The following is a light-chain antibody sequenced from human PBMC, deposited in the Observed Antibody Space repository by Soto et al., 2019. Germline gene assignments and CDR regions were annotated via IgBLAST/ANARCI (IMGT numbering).Light chain of an antibody. Sequence: DIQMTQSPSTLSASVGDRVTITCRASQSISSWLAWYQQKPGKAPKLLIYKASSLESGVPSRFSGSGSGTEFTLTISSLQPDDFATYYCQQYNSYSWTCGQGTKVDSK. CDR1: QSISSW. CDR2: KAS. J-gene: IGKJ1*01. CDR3: QQYNSYSWT. V-gene: IGKV1-5*03.